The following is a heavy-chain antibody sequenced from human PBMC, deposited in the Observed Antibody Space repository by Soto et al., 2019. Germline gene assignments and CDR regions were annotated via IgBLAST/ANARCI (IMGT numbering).Heavy chain of an antibody. J-gene: IGHJ4*02. CDR3: AKDRDQEMATMLSLFDY. CDR1: GFTFSSYA. CDR2: ISGSGGST. Sequence: GGSLRLSCAASGFTFSSYAMSWVRQAPGKGLEWVSAISGSGGSTYYADSVKGRFTISRDNSKNTLYLQMNSLRAEDTAVYYCAKDRDQEMATMLSLFDYWGQGTLVTVSS. V-gene: IGHV3-23*01. D-gene: IGHD5-12*01.